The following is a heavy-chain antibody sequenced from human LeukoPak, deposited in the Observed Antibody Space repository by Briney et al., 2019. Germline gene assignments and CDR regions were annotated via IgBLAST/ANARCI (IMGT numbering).Heavy chain of an antibody. CDR2: ISDGVGTT. CDR3: AKAFQRGVLITSQD. V-gene: IGHV3-23*01. Sequence: PGGSLRLSGAASGFTFSDYAMSWSRQAPGKGLDGVSVISDGVGTTYYAVSVRGRFTISRDNSKNRLYLQMNSLRGEDTAVYYCAKAFQRGVLITSQDWGQGTQVTVSS. CDR1: GFTFSDYA. D-gene: IGHD3-10*01. J-gene: IGHJ4*02.